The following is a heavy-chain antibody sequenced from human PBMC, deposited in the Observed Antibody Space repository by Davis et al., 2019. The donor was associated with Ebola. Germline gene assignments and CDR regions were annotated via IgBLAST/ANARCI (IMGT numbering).Heavy chain of an antibody. CDR2: IYPGDSDT. CDR1: GYNFATSW. D-gene: IGHD4-17*01. CDR3: ARRDGAYWYFDL. Sequence: GESLKISCVVSGYNFATSWIGWVRQMSGKGLEWMGIIYPGDSDTRYNPSFQGQVTISTDKSISTAYLQWSSLKASDTAMYYCARRDGAYWYFDLWGRGTLVTVSS. J-gene: IGHJ2*01. V-gene: IGHV5-51*01.